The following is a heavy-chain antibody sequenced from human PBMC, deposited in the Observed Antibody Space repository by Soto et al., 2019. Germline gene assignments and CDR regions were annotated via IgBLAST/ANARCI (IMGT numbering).Heavy chain of an antibody. CDR1: GYTFTSYG. Sequence: ASVKVSCKASGYTFTSYGISWVRQAPGQGLEWMGWISAYNGNTNYAQKLQGRVTMTTDTSTSTAYMELRSLRSDDTAVYYCAREVDIVLMVYAREYYGMDVWGQGTTVTVSS. D-gene: IGHD2-8*01. CDR2: ISAYNGNT. V-gene: IGHV1-18*01. CDR3: AREVDIVLMVYAREYYGMDV. J-gene: IGHJ6*02.